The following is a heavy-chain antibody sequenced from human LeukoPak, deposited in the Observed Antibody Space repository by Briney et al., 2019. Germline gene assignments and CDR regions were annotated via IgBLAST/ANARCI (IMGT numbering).Heavy chain of an antibody. J-gene: IGHJ4*02. CDR2: INHSGST. CDR1: GGSFSGYY. Sequence: ETLSLTCAVXGGSFSGYYWSWIRQPPGKGLEWIGEINHSGSTNYNPSLKSRVTISVDTSKNQFSLKLSSVTAADTAVYYCARGLSTRSVNWGQGTLVTVSS. V-gene: IGHV4-34*01. CDR3: ARGLSTRSVN. D-gene: IGHD4-11*01.